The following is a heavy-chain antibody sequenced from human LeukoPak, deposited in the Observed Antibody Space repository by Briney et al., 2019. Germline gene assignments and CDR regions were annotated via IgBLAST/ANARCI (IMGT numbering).Heavy chain of an antibody. CDR1: GFTFSSYG. CDR3: ASYDILTGYYRTGVDY. J-gene: IGHJ4*02. V-gene: IGHV3-30*03. Sequence: PGGSLRLSCAASGFTFSSYGMHWVRQAPGKGLEWVAVISYDGSNKYYADSVKGRFTISRDNAKNSLYLQMNSLRAEDTAVYYCASYDILTGYYRTGVDYWGQGTLVTVSS. CDR2: ISYDGSNK. D-gene: IGHD3-9*01.